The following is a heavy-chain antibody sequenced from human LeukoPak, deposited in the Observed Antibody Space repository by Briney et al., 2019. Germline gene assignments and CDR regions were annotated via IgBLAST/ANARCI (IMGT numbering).Heavy chain of an antibody. V-gene: IGHV3-23*01. J-gene: IGHJ1*01. CDR3: TRNSGWYGLS. Sequence: PGGSLRLSCTVSGFTLSSYEMSWIRQAPGKGLEWVSSIDYDGGSGHYADSVKGRFTIFRDNSNNTLFLHLNSLRGEDTAVYYCTRNSGWYGLSWGQGTLVTVSS. CDR1: GFTLSSYE. CDR2: IDYDGGSG. D-gene: IGHD6-19*01.